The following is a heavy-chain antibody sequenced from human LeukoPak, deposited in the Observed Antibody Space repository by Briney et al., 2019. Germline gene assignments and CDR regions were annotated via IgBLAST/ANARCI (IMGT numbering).Heavy chain of an antibody. D-gene: IGHD3/OR15-3a*01. V-gene: IGHV3-53*01. Sequence: GGSLRLSCAASGFTVSSNYMSWVRQAPGKGLEWVSIIYSGGSTFYADSVKGRFTISRDNSKNTLYLQMNSLRAEDTAVYYCARDSGFSGTQRGEYWGQGTLVTVSS. J-gene: IGHJ4*02. CDR1: GFTVSSNY. CDR2: IYSGGST. CDR3: ARDSGFSGTQRGEY.